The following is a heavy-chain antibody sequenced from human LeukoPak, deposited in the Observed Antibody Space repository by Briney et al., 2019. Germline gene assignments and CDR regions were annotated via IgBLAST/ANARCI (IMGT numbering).Heavy chain of an antibody. Sequence: VASVKVSCKASRGTFSSYAISWVRQAPGQGLEWMGGIIPIFGTANYAQKFQGRVTITADESTSTAYMELSSLRSEDTAVYYCARDAGIAAESDLDYWGQGTLVTVSS. CDR2: IIPIFGTA. CDR3: ARDAGIAAESDLDY. J-gene: IGHJ4*02. D-gene: IGHD6-13*01. CDR1: RGTFSSYA. V-gene: IGHV1-69*13.